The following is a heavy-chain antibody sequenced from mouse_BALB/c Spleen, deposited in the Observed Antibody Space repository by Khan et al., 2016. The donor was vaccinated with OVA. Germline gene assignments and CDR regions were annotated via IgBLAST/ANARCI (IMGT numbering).Heavy chain of an antibody. Sequence: EVELVESGGGLVQPGGSRKLSCAASGFTFSNYGMHWVRQAPEKGLEWVAFISGDTSTIYYAATVKGRFTISRDNPKNTLFLQMTSLMSEDTARYYCATSYFCGYYFDYWGPGTTLTVSA. CDR3: ATSYFCGYYFDY. CDR2: ISGDTSTI. D-gene: IGHD1-1*01. V-gene: IGHV5-17*02. CDR1: GFTFSNYG. J-gene: IGHJ2*01.